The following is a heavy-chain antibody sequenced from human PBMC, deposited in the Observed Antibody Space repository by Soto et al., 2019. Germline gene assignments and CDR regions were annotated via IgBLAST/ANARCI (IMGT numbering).Heavy chain of an antibody. Sequence: SETLSLTCTVSGGSISPYYWSWIRQPPGKGLEWVGEIYYAGSTSYNPSLKSRVTISLDTSKNQFSLRLTSVTAADTAVYYCARDPCITRCPDYWGQGTLVTVSS. V-gene: IGHV4-59*12. CDR2: IYYAGST. CDR1: GGSISPYY. D-gene: IGHD2-2*01. J-gene: IGHJ4*02. CDR3: ARDPCITRCPDY.